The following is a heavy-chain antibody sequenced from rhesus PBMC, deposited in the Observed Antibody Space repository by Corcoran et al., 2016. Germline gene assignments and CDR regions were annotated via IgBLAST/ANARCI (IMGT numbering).Heavy chain of an antibody. V-gene: IGHV4S19*01. CDR3: ARGSARGTYYFDY. D-gene: IGHD3-16*01. CDR1: GGSISSSNW. Sequence: QVQLQESGPGLVKPSETLSLTCAVSGGSISSSNWGSWIRQPPGKGLEWIGYISGSSGSTYYNPSLKSRVTISKDTSKYQFSLKLSSVTAADTAVYYCARGSARGTYYFDYWGQGVLVTVSS. CDR2: ISGSSGST. J-gene: IGHJ4*01.